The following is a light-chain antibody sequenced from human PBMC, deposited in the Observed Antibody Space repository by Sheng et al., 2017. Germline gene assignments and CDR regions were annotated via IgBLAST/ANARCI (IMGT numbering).Light chain of an antibody. CDR2: DDG. J-gene: IGLJ3*02. CDR1: NIGSKS. V-gene: IGLV3-21*02. CDR3: QVWDSSSDHVV. Sequence: SYVLTQPPSVSVAPGQTARISCGGNNIGSKSVHWYQQKPGQAPVLVVYDDGDRPSGIPERFSGSNSGNTATLAISRVEAGDEAEYYCQVWDSSSDHVVFGGGTKLTVL.